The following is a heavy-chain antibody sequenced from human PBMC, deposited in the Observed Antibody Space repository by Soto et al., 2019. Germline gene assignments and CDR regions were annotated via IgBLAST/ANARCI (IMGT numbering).Heavy chain of an antibody. V-gene: IGHV4-39*01. CDR2: IYYSGDT. J-gene: IGHJ6*02. D-gene: IGHD2-15*01. CDR3: ARNQPQRYCSGGTCRPAYGMDV. CDR1: GGSISSDSFY. Sequence: SKTLSLTCTVSGGSISSDSFYWAWIRQPPGKGLEWIGIIYYSGDTYYNPSLAGRLTMSVDTSNQFSLTLRSVTAADTALYYCARNQPQRYCSGGTCRPAYGMDVWGQGTTVTVSS.